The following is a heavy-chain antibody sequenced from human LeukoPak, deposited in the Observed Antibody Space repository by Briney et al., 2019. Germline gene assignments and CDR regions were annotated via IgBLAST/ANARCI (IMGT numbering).Heavy chain of an antibody. CDR2: ISGSGGST. Sequence: GGSLRLSCAASRFTFSSYAMSWVRQAPGKGLEWVSAISGSGGSTYYADSVKGRFTISRDNSKNTLYLQMNSLRAEDTAVYYCAKGYYYDSSGYYYDDYWGQGTLVTVSS. CDR3: AKGYYYDSSGYYYDDY. J-gene: IGHJ4*02. D-gene: IGHD3-22*01. CDR1: RFTFSSYA. V-gene: IGHV3-23*01.